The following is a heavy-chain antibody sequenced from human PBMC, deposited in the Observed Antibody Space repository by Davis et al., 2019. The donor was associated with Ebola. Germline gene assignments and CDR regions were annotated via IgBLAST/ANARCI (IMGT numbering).Heavy chain of an antibody. J-gene: IGHJ6*02. D-gene: IGHD4-17*01. CDR3: AKMSADSYGSNYVMDV. Sequence: PGGSLRLSCVASGFSFSNYLMHWVRQGPGKGLVWVSRIDTDGSTTTYADSVKGRFTISRDNAKNTLYLQMNSLRAEDTAVYYCAKMSADSYGSNYVMDVWGQGTTVTVSS. V-gene: IGHV3-74*01. CDR1: GFSFSNYL. CDR2: IDTDGSTT.